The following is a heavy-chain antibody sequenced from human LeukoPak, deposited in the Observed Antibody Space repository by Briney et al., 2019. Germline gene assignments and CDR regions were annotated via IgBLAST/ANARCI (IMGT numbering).Heavy chain of an antibody. CDR3: ATASVTAYDY. D-gene: IGHD2-21*02. J-gene: IGHJ4*02. CDR2: INHSGST. V-gene: IGHV4-34*08. CDR1: GFTFSSYE. Sequence: AGGSLRLSCAASGFTFSSYEMNWVRQPPGKGLEWIGEINHSGSTNYNPSLKSRVTISVDTSKNQFSLKLSSVTAEDTAVYYCATASVTAYDYWGQGTLVTVSS.